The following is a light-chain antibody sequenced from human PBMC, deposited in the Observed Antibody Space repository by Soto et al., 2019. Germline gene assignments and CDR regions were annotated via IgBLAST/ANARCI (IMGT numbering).Light chain of an antibody. J-gene: IGKJ1*01. V-gene: IGKV3-15*01. Sequence: EIVMTQSPATLSVSPGERATLSCRASQSVSSNLAWYQHKPGLAPRLLIYGASTRATGIPVRFSGSGSGTHFTRTISSLQSEDFAVYYCQQYNNWPRTFGQGTRVEIK. CDR3: QQYNNWPRT. CDR2: GAS. CDR1: QSVSSN.